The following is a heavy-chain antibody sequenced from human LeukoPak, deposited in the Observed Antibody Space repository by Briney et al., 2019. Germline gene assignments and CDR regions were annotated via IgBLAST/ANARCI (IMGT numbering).Heavy chain of an antibody. CDR2: IYYSGST. Sequence: PSETLSLTCTVSGGSISSSSYYWGWIRQPPGKGLEWIGSIYYSGSTYYNPSLKSRVTISVDTSKNQFSLKLSSVTAADTAVYYCARERGIQLLEYWGQGTLVTVSS. CDR1: GGSISSSSYY. J-gene: IGHJ4*02. CDR3: ARERGIQLLEY. D-gene: IGHD5-18*01. V-gene: IGHV4-39*07.